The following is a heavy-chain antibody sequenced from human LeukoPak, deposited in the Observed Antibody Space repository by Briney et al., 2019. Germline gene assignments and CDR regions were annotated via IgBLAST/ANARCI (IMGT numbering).Heavy chain of an antibody. CDR1: GDSIRNYY. V-gene: IGHV4-59*01. CDR3: ARDSPPQYASSSAGFDY. D-gene: IGHD6-6*01. Sequence: SETLSLTCTVSGDSIRNYYWSWIRQPPGKGLEWIGYIYYRGNTNYNPSLKSRVIISIDPSKNQFPLKMSSVTAADTAVYFCARDSPPQYASSSAGFDYWGQGTLVTVSS. J-gene: IGHJ4*02. CDR2: IYYRGNT.